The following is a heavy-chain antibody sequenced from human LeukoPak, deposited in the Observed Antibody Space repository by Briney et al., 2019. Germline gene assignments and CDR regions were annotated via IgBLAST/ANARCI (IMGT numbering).Heavy chain of an antibody. J-gene: IGHJ2*01. CDR1: GFTFSRYW. D-gene: IGHD3-22*01. Sequence: GGSLRLSCAASGFTFSRYWIHWVRQAPGKGLEWVSRINPDGSTTTYADSVKGRFTISRDNAKNTVYLQMNSLRAGDTAVYYCARSYYYDSSGYYGWYFDLWGRGTLVTVSS. CDR3: ARSYYYDSSGYYGWYFDL. CDR2: INPDGSTT. V-gene: IGHV3-74*01.